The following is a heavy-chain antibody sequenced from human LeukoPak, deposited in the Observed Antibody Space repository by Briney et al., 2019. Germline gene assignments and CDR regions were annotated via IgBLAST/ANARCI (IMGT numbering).Heavy chain of an antibody. V-gene: IGHV4-59*12. Sequence: SETLSLTCTVSGGSISSYYWSWIRQPPGKGLEWIGYIYYSGSTNYNPSLKSRVTISVDTSKNQFSLKLSSVTAADTAVYYCARDLKYSSSWYPSYYYYMDVWGKGTTVTVSS. CDR3: ARDLKYSSSWYPSYYYYMDV. CDR1: GGSISSYY. CDR2: IYYSGST. J-gene: IGHJ6*03. D-gene: IGHD6-13*01.